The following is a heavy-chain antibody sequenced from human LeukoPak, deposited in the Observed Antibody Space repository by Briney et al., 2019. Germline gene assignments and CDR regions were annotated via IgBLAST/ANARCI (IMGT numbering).Heavy chain of an antibody. CDR1: GGSISSSSYY. CDR3: ARHLNHLHNWNDGIPGWFDP. Sequence: PSETLSLTCTVSGGSISSSSYYWGWIRQPPGKGLEWIGSIYYSGSTYYNPSLKSRVTISVDTSKNQFSLKLSSVTAADTAVYYCARHLNHLHNWNDGIPGWFDPWGQGTLVTVSS. J-gene: IGHJ5*02. V-gene: IGHV4-39*01. D-gene: IGHD1-20*01. CDR2: IYYSGST.